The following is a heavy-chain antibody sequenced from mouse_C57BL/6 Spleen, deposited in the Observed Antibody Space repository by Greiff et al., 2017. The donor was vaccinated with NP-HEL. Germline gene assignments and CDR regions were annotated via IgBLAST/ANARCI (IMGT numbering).Heavy chain of an antibody. Sequence: QVQLKESGAELMKPGASVKLSCKATGYTFTGYWIEWVKQRPGHGLEWIGEILPGSGSTNYNEKFKGKATFTADTSSNTAYMQLSSLTTEDSAIYYCARWGVTTVVATEYYYAMDYWGQGTSVTVSS. CDR3: ARWGVTTVVATEYYYAMDY. J-gene: IGHJ4*01. V-gene: IGHV1-9*01. CDR2: ILPGSGST. CDR1: GYTFTGYW. D-gene: IGHD1-1*01.